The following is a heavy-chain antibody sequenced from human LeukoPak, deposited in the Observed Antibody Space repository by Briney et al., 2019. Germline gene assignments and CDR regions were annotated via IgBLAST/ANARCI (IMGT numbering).Heavy chain of an antibody. CDR1: GGSISSSSYY. CDR2: IYYSGST. CDR3: ARHRIASNRRYFDY. Sequence: SETLSLTCTVSGGSISSSSYYWGWIRQPPGEGLEWIGSIYYSGSTYYNPSLKSRVTISVDTSKNQFSLKLSSVTAADTAVYYCARHRIASNRRYFDYWGQGTLVTVSS. V-gene: IGHV4-39*01. J-gene: IGHJ4*02. D-gene: IGHD2-21*01.